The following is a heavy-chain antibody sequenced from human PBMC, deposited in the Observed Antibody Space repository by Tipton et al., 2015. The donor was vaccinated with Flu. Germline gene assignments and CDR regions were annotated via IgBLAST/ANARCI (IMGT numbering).Heavy chain of an antibody. CDR1: GYTFTSYY. CDR3: ARDLGIVGATAYGMDV. V-gene: IGHV1-46*01. D-gene: IGHD1-26*01. J-gene: IGHJ6*02. Sequence: QVQLVQSGAEVKKPGASVKVSCKASGYTFTSYYMHWVRQAPGQGLEWMGIINPSGGSTSYAQKFQGRVTMTRDTSTSTVYMELSSLRSEDTAVYYCARDLGIVGATAYGMDVWAKGPRSPSP. CDR2: INPSGGST.